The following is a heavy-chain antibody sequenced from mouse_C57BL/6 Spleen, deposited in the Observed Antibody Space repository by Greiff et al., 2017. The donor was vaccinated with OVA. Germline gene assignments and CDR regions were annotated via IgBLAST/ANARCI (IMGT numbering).Heavy chain of an antibody. CDR3: ASKNFDY. CDR2: ISYDGSN. CDR1: GYSITSGYY. Sequence: VQLKESGPGLVKPSQSLSLTCSVTGYSITSGYYWNWIRQFPGNKPEWMGYISYDGSNNYNPSLKNRISITRDTSKNQFFLKLNSVTTEDTATYYCASKNFDYWGQGTTLTVSS. J-gene: IGHJ2*01. V-gene: IGHV3-6*01.